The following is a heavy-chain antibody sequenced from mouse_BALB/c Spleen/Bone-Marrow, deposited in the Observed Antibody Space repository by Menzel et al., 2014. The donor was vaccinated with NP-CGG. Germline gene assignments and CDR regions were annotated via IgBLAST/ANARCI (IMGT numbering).Heavy chain of an antibody. CDR2: ILPGSGST. J-gene: IGHJ4*01. D-gene: IGHD2-1*01. V-gene: IGHV1-9*01. Sequence: QVQLKESGAELMKPGASVKISCKATGYIFSSYWIEWVKQRPGHGLEWIGEILPGSGSTNYNVKFKGKATFTADTSSNTAYMQHSSLTSEDSAVYYCARYGNYAMDYWGQGTSVTVSS. CDR1: GYIFSSYW. CDR3: ARYGNYAMDY.